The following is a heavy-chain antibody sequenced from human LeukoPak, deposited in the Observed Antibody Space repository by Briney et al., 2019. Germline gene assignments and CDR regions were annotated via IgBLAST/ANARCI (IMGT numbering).Heavy chain of an antibody. CDR3: ARDQPQRGGDY. J-gene: IGHJ4*02. Sequence: KPSETLSPTCAVHGGSFSGYYWSWIRQPPGKGLEWTGEINHSGITNYNPSLRSRVTTSVDTSKNQFSLKLSSVTAADTAVYYCARDQPQRGGDYWGQGTLVTVSS. V-gene: IGHV4-34*01. CDR1: GGSFSGYY. CDR2: INHSGIT. D-gene: IGHD3-16*01.